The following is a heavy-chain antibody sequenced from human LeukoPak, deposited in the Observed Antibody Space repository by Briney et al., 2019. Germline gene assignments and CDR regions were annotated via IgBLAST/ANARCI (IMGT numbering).Heavy chain of an antibody. CDR1: GGSISSSSYY. D-gene: IGHD2-8*02. Sequence: SETLSLTCTVSGGSISSSSYYWGWIRQPPGKGLEWIGSIYYSGSTYYNPSLKSRVTISVDTSKNQFSLKLSSVTAADTAVYYCAKYEPGGPALNYWGQGTLVTVSS. V-gene: IGHV4-39*01. CDR3: AKYEPGGPALNY. CDR2: IYYSGST. J-gene: IGHJ4*02.